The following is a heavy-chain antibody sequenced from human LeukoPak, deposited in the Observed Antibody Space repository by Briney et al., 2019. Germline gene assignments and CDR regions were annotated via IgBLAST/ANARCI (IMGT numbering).Heavy chain of an antibody. CDR2: INYSGGT. CDR3: ATEGYGDNAGALDY. D-gene: IGHD4-23*01. Sequence: SETLSLTCTVSGGSISSYYCSWIRQSPGKGLEWIGYINYSGGTDYNPSLKSRVTISVDTPKNQFSLRLSSVTAADTAVYYCATEGYGDNAGALDYWGQGTLVTVSS. J-gene: IGHJ4*02. V-gene: IGHV4-59*13. CDR1: GGSISSYY.